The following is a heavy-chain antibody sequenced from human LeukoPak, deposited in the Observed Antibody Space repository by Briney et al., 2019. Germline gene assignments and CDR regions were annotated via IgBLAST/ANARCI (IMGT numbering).Heavy chain of an antibody. D-gene: IGHD3-10*01. Sequence: GGSLRLSCAASGFTFSSYAMSWVRQAPGKGLEWVANIKQDGSEKYYVDSVKGRFTISRDNAKNSLYLQMNSLRAEDTAVYYCARSRFGDFDYWGQGTLVTVSS. CDR3: ARSRFGDFDY. V-gene: IGHV3-7*01. J-gene: IGHJ4*02. CDR2: IKQDGSEK. CDR1: GFTFSSYA.